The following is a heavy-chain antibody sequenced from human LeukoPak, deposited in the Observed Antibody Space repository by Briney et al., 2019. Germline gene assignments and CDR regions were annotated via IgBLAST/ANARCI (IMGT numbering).Heavy chain of an antibody. D-gene: IGHD3-9*01. J-gene: IGHJ6*03. Sequence: GSLRLSCAASGFTFSNAWMSWVRQPPGKGLEWIGSMYYSGSTYHNPSLKSRVTISVDTSKNQFSLKLSSVTAADTAVYYCARTNYDILTGWEDYYYMDVRGKGTTVTVSS. CDR2: MYYSGST. V-gene: IGHV4-38-2*01. CDR3: ARTNYDILTGWEDYYYMDV. CDR1: GFTFSNAW.